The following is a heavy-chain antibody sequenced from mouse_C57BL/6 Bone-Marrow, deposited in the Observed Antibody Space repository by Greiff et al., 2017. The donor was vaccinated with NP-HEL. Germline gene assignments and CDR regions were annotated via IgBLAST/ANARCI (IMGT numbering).Heavy chain of an antibody. J-gene: IGHJ2*01. D-gene: IGHD4-1*01. V-gene: IGHV1-80*01. CDR1: GYTFTSYW. Sequence: QVQLQQPGAELVKPGASVKMSCKASGYTFTSYWITWVKQRPGQGLEWIGQIYPGDGDTNYNGKFKGKATLTADKSSSTAYMQLSSLTSEDSAVYFCAKLTGTFDYWGQGTTLTVSS. CDR2: IYPGDGDT. CDR3: AKLTGTFDY.